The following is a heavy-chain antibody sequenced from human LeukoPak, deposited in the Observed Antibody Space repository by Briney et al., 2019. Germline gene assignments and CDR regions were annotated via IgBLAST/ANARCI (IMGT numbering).Heavy chain of an antibody. J-gene: IGHJ4*02. V-gene: IGHV3-30*18. CDR2: ISYDGSNK. D-gene: IGHD3-10*01. CDR1: GFTFSSYG. CDR3: AKDGMVRGDPFDY. Sequence: PGGSLRPSCAASGFTFSSYGMHWVRQAPGKGLEWVAVISYDGSNKYYADSVKGRFTISRDNSKNTLYLQMNSLRAEDTAVYYCAKDGMVRGDPFDYWGQGTLVTVSS.